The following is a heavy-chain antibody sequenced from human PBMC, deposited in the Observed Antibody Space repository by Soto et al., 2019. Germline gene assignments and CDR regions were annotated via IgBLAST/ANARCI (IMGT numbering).Heavy chain of an antibody. J-gene: IGHJ4*02. CDR3: AKDGRYSSSVDIDY. V-gene: IGHV3-9*01. D-gene: IGHD6-6*01. Sequence: GGSLRLSCAASGFTFDDYAMHWVRQAPGKGLEWVSGISWNSGSIGYADSVKGRFTISRDNAKNSLYLQMNSLRAEDTALYYCAKDGRYSSSVDIDYWGQGTLVTVSS. CDR2: ISWNSGSI. CDR1: GFTFDDYA.